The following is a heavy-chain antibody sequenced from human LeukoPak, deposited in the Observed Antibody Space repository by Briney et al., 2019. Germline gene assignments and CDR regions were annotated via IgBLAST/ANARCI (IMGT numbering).Heavy chain of an antibody. Sequence: ASVKVSCKASGYIFTDYYMHWVRQAPGQGLEWMGWINPNSGGANYARKFQGRVTMTRDTSISTAYMELSRLTSDDTAVYYCARDPSGGSPGYWGQGTLVTVSS. V-gene: IGHV1-2*02. J-gene: IGHJ4*02. CDR3: ARDPSGGSPGY. D-gene: IGHD1-26*01. CDR2: INPNSGGA. CDR1: GYIFTDYY.